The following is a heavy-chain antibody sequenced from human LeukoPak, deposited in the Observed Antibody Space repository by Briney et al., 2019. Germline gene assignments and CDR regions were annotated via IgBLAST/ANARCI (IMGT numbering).Heavy chain of an antibody. V-gene: IGHV3-23*01. CDR1: GFTFSSYA. CDR3: AKLQAGYFDSSGYHFDY. CDR2: MSGSGGPT. J-gene: IGHJ4*02. D-gene: IGHD3-22*01. Sequence: AGGSLRLSCAASGFTFSSYAMSWVREAPGKGLEWVLVMSGSGGPTYYADSVKGRFTISRDNSKNTLYLQLNSLRADDTAVYYCAKLQAGYFDSSGYHFDYWGQGTLVTVSS.